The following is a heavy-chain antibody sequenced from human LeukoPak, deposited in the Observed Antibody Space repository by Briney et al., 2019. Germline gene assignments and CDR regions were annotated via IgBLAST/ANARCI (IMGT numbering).Heavy chain of an antibody. Sequence: GGSLRLSCAASGFTVSSNYMSWVRQAPGKGLEWVSVIYSGGSTYYADSVKGRFTISRDNAKNSLYLQMNSLRAEDTAVYYCARVGYCSSTSCSTPYYFDYWGQGTLVTVSS. J-gene: IGHJ4*02. CDR1: GFTVSSNY. V-gene: IGHV3-66*01. CDR2: IYSGGST. D-gene: IGHD2-2*01. CDR3: ARVGYCSSTSCSTPYYFDY.